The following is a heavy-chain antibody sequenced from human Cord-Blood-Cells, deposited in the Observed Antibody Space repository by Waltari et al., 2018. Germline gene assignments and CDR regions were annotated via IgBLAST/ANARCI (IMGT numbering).Heavy chain of an antibody. J-gene: IGHJ6*02. Sequence: QVQLQESGPGLVKPSETLSLTCTVSGYSISSGYYWGWIRQPPGKGLEWIGSIYHSGSTYYNPSLKMRVTISVDTSKNQFSLRLSSVTAADTAVYYCARDEYCSSTSCYGVDYYYYYGMDVWGQGTTVTVSS. CDR2: IYHSGST. D-gene: IGHD2-2*01. V-gene: IGHV4-38-2*02. CDR3: ARDEYCSSTSCYGVDYYYYYGMDV. CDR1: GYSISSGYY.